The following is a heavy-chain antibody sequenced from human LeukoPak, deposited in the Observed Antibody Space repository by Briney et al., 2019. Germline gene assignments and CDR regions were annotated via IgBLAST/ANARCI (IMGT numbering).Heavy chain of an antibody. CDR1: GYTFTVYF. CDR2: ISAYNGNT. J-gene: IGHJ3*02. D-gene: IGHD3-22*01. Sequence: ASVKVSCKASGYTFTVYFMHWVRQAPGQGLEWMGWISAYNGNTNYAQKLQGRVTMTTDTSTSTAYMELRSLRSDDTAVYYCARDSTQFYDSSGYYSPDAFDIWGQGTMVTVSS. V-gene: IGHV1-18*04. CDR3: ARDSTQFYDSSGYYSPDAFDI.